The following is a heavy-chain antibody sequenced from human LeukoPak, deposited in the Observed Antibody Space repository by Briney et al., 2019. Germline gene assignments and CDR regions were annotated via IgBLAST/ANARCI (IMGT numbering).Heavy chain of an antibody. V-gene: IGHV3-23*01. CDR3: AKRGVVIRVFLVGFHKEAYYFDS. CDR1: GITLSNYG. Sequence: GGSLRLSCAVSGITLSNYGMSWVRQAPGKGREWVAGLSGSGGGTNYADSVQGRFTISRDNPKNTLYLQMNSLRAEDTAVYFCAKRGVVIRVFLVGFHKEAYYFDSWGQGALVTVSS. CDR2: LSGSGGGT. D-gene: IGHD3-10*01. J-gene: IGHJ4*02.